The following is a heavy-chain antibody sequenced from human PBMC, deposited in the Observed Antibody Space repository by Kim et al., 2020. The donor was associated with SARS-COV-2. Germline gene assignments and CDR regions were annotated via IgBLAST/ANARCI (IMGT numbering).Heavy chain of an antibody. CDR3: AGRAAIPSVTPSDSNWF. Sequence: GGSLRLSCAASGFSFSNYAMNWVRQAPGKGLEWVSVISDSGAFTNYADSVKGRFSISRDNSKNTLDLQMDSLRAEDTAIYYCAGRAAIPSVTPSDSNWF. CDR1: GFSFSNYA. CDR2: ISDSGAFT. V-gene: IGHV3-23*01. J-gene: IGHJ5*01. D-gene: IGHD2-2*02.